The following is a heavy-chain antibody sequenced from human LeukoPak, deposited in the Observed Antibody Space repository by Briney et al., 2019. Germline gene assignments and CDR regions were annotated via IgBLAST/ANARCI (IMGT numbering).Heavy chain of an antibody. CDR1: GFPFFEYR. CDR3: AKVREMATITGAFAI. J-gene: IGHJ3*02. CDR2: IGIDSGNT. Sequence: GALRLSCRASGFPFFEYRMNWVRQAPGRGLEWISYIGIDSGNTKYADSVRGRFTTSADKAKNSLYLQMNSLRVEDTAVYYCAKVREMATITGAFAIWGQGTMVTVSS. D-gene: IGHD5-24*01. V-gene: IGHV3-48*01.